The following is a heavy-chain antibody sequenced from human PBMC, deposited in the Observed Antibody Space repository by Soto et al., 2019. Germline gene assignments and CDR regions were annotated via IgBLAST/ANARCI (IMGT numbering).Heavy chain of an antibody. Sequence: QVQLVQSGAEVRRPGSSVKVSCKASGGTFSSHAISWVRQAPGQGLEYMGGIIPTPGTANSAQKFQGRVTITADESTSTAYMELSSLRYEETAVYYCARDIGGGCGELFSWGQGTLVTVSS. V-gene: IGHV1-69*01. D-gene: IGHD3-10*01. CDR1: GGTFSSHA. CDR2: IIPTPGTA. J-gene: IGHJ4*02. CDR3: ARDIGGGCGELFS.